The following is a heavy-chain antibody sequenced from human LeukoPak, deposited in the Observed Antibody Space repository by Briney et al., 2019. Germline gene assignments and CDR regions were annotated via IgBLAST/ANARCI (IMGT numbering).Heavy chain of an antibody. Sequence: PGGSLRLSCTASGFTFGDYAMSWVRQAPGKGLEWVGFIRSKAYGGTTEYAASVKGRFTISRDDSKSIAYLQMNSLKTEDTAVYYCVSSWYSIDWFDPWGQGTLVTVSS. CDR2: IRSKAYGGTT. CDR3: VSSWYSIDWFDP. V-gene: IGHV3-49*04. CDR1: GFTFGDYA. D-gene: IGHD6-13*01. J-gene: IGHJ5*02.